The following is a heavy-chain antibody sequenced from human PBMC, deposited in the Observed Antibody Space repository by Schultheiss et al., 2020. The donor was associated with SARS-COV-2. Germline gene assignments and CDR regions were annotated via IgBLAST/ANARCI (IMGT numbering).Heavy chain of an antibody. V-gene: IGHV1-2*02. J-gene: IGHJ4*02. CDR2: INPNSGGT. CDR3: ARDGDYDILTYDY. Sequence: ASVKVSCKASGYTFTGYYMHWVRQAPGQGLEWMGWINPNSGGTNYAQKFQGRVTMTTDTSTSTAYMELRILRSDDTAVYYCARDGDYDILTYDYWGQGTPVTVSS. D-gene: IGHD3-9*01. CDR1: GYTFTGYY.